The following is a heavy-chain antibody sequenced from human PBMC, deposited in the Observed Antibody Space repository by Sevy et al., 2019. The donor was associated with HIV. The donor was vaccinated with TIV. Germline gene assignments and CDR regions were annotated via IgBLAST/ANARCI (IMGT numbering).Heavy chain of an antibody. CDR2: IGTAGDT. J-gene: IGHJ3*02. CDR1: GFTFSRYD. CDR3: ARGTRYSGSYYLGDDAFDI. V-gene: IGHV3-13*01. D-gene: IGHD1-26*01. Sequence: GGSLRLSCAASGFTFSRYDMHWVRQATGKGLEWVLSIGTAGDTYYPGSVKGRFTISRENAKKSLYLQMNSLRAGDTAVYYCARGTRYSGSYYLGDDAFDIWGQGTMVTVSS.